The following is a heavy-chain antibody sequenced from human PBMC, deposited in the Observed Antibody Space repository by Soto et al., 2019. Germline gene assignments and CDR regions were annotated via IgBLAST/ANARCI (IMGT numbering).Heavy chain of an antibody. CDR1: GGTFSSYT. V-gene: IGHV1-69*02. CDR3: ARAACSGGSCYFDY. D-gene: IGHD2-15*01. CDR2: IIPILGIA. J-gene: IGHJ4*02. Sequence: QVQLVQSGAEVKKPGSSVKVSCKASGGTFSSYTISWVRQAPGQGLEWMGRIIPILGIANYAQKFQGRVTITADKSTSTAYMELSSLRSEDTAVYYCARAACSGGSCYFDYWGQGTLVTVSS.